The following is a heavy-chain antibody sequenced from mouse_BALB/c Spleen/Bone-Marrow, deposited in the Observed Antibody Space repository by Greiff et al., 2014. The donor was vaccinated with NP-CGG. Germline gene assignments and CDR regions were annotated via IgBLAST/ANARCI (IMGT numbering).Heavy chain of an antibody. J-gene: IGHJ3*01. CDR1: GYTFTTYW. D-gene: IGHD2-1*01. V-gene: IGHV1S81*02. Sequence: VQLQQSGAELVKPGASVKLSCKASGYTFTTYWMQWVKQRPGQGLEWIGEINPSNGRTNYNEKFKRKATLTVDKSSSTAYMQRSSLTSEDSAVYYCARGDGKYAFAYWGQGTLVTASA. CDR2: INPSNGRT. CDR3: ARGDGKYAFAY.